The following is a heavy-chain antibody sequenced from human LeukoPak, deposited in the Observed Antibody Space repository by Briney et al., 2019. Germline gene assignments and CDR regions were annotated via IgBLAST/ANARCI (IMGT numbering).Heavy chain of an antibody. V-gene: IGHV1-2*02. D-gene: IGHD2-2*01. CDR1: GYTFTGYY. CDR3: ARGGPYCSSTSCYPFH. CDR2: INPNSGGT. J-gene: IGHJ4*02. Sequence: ASVKVSCKASGYTFTGYYMHWVRQAPGQGLEWMGWINPNSGGTNYAQKFQGRVTMTRDTSISTAYMELNRLRSDDTAVYYCARGGPYCSSTSCYPFHWGQGTLVTVSS.